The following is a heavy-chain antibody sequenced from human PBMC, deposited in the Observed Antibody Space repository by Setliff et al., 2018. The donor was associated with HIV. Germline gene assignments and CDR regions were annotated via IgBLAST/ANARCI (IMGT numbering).Heavy chain of an antibody. CDR1: GYTFTTYA. V-gene: IGHV1-2*02. Sequence: ASVKVSCKASGYTFTTYAIHWVRQAPGQRLEFMGWINPNGGYTNYAQKFLGRVTMTRDTSFTTAYLELSRLGSDDTAVYYCAADNYNCNSFDSWGQGSLVTVSS. CDR3: AADNYNCNSFDS. J-gene: IGHJ4*02. CDR2: INPNGGYT. D-gene: IGHD3-3*01.